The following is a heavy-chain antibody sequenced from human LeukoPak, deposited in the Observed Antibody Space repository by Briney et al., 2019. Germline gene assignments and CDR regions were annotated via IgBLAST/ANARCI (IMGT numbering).Heavy chain of an antibody. V-gene: IGHV1-18*01. J-gene: IGHJ6*02. CDR2: ISAYNGNT. D-gene: IGHD3-9*01. CDR3: ARDGLSDILTGYSYYYYYGMDV. Sequence: ASVKVSCKASGYTFTSYGISWVRQSPGQGLEWMGWISAYNGNTNYAQKLQGRVTMTTDTSTSTAYMELRSLRSDDTAVYYCARDGLSDILTGYSYYYYYGMDVWGQGTTVTVSS. CDR1: GYTFTSYG.